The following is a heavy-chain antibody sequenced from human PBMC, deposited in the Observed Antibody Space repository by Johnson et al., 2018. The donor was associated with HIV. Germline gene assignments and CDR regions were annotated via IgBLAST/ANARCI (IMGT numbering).Heavy chain of an antibody. J-gene: IGHJ3*02. V-gene: IGHV3-64*01. CDR3: ARGGFGVTGSGEDAFDI. CDR2: ISNNGDNT. Sequence: VQLVESGGGLVQPGGSLRLSCAASGFTFSTYAMHWVRQAPGKGLEYVSAISNNGDNTYYANSVKGRLTISRDNSKNMLYLQMGSLRAEDMAVYYCARGGFGVTGSGEDAFDIWGQGTMVTVSS. D-gene: IGHD3-3*01. CDR1: GFTFSTYA.